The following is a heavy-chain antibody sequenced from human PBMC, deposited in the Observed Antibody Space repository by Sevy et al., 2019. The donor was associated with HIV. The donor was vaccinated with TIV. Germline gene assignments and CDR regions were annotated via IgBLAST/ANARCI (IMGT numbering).Heavy chain of an antibody. V-gene: IGHV3-43*01. J-gene: IGHJ6*02. CDR3: AKEITGTNTDYYYVMDV. D-gene: IGHD1-20*01. CDR1: GFTFDDYT. Sequence: GGSLRLSCAASGFTFDDYTMHWVRQAPGKGLEWVSLISWDGGSTYYADSVKGRFTISRDNCKNSLYLQMNSLRTEDTAWYYGAKEITGTNTDYYYVMDVWGQGTTVTVSS. CDR2: ISWDGGST.